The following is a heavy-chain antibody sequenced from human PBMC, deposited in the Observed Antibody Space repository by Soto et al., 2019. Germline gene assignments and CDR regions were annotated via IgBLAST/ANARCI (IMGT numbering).Heavy chain of an antibody. D-gene: IGHD6-13*01. Sequence: GASVKVSCKASGYTFTSYYMHWVRQAPGQGLEWMGIINPSGGSTSYAQKFQGRVTMTRDTSTSTVYMELSSLRSEDTSVYYCARGGRAAAGIWNTYYYYYYGMDVWGQGTTVTVSS. V-gene: IGHV1-46*01. CDR3: ARGGRAAAGIWNTYYYYYYGMDV. CDR2: INPSGGST. CDR1: GYTFTSYY. J-gene: IGHJ6*02.